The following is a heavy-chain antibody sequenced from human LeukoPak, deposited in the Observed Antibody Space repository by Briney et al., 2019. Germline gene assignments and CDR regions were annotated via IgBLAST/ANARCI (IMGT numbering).Heavy chain of an antibody. Sequence: GRSLRLSCAASGFTFSSYAMHWVRQAPGKGLEWVAVISYDGSNKYYADSVKGRFTISRDNAKNTLYLQMNSLRAEDTAVYYCARDVNYYDSSQPGYWGQGTLVTVSS. CDR1: GFTFSSYA. D-gene: IGHD3-22*01. V-gene: IGHV3-30-3*01. CDR3: ARDVNYYDSSQPGY. CDR2: ISYDGSNK. J-gene: IGHJ4*02.